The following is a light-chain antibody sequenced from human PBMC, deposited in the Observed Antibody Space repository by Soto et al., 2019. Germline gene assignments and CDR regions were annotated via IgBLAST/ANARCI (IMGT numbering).Light chain of an antibody. CDR3: SSYISISTTYL. V-gene: IGLV2-14*01. CDR2: NVS. CDR1: RGDVGGYNF. Sequence: QSALTQPASVSGSPGQLITISCTGTRGDVGGYNFVSLYQQHPGKAPKLLIYNVSNRPSGVSNRFSGSRSGNTASLTISWLQAEDEADYYCSSYISISTTYLVGSGTKLTVL. J-gene: IGLJ1*01.